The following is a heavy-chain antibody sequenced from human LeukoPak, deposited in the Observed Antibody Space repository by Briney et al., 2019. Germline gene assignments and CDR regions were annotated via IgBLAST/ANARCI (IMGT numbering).Heavy chain of an antibody. Sequence: SETLSLTCTVSGGSISSSRYYWGWIRQPPGKGLEWIGSIYYSGSTYSNPSLESRVTISIDTSKSQFSLKLNSVTAADTAVYYCARIGRHNLLGRYFDLWGRGTLVTVSS. CDR2: IYYSGST. J-gene: IGHJ2*01. CDR3: ARIGRHNLLGRYFDL. V-gene: IGHV4-39*07. D-gene: IGHD3-9*01. CDR1: GGSISSSRYY.